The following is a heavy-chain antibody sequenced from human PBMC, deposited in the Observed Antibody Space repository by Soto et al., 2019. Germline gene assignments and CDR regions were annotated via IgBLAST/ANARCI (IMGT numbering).Heavy chain of an antibody. V-gene: IGHV1-69*13. CDR1: GCTFSSYA. D-gene: IGHD5-18*01. CDR2: IIPIFGTA. Sequence: SVKVSCKASGCTFSSYAISWVRQAPGQGREWMGGIIPIFGTANYAQKFQGRVTITADESTSTAYMELSSLRSEDTAVYYCARAARIQAHYSYGMDVLGQGTTVTVSS. CDR3: ARAARIQAHYSYGMDV. J-gene: IGHJ6*02.